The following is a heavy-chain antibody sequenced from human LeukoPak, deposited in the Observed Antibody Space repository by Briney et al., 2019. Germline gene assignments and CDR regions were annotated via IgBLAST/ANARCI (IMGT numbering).Heavy chain of an antibody. D-gene: IGHD4-17*01. Sequence: GGSLRLSCAASGFTFSSYSMNWVRQAPGEGLEWVSSISSSSSYIYYADSVKGRFPISRDNAKNSLYLQMNSLRAEDTAVYYCARDGGVTTLPGNWFDPWGQGTLVTVSS. CDR3: ARDGGVTTLPGNWFDP. V-gene: IGHV3-21*01. CDR2: ISSSSSYI. CDR1: GFTFSSYS. J-gene: IGHJ5*02.